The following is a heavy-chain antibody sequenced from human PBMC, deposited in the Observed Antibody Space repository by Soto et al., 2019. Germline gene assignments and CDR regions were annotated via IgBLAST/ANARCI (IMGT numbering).Heavy chain of an antibody. V-gene: IGHV4-31*03. J-gene: IGHJ4*02. D-gene: IGHD3-9*01. Sequence: TLSLTCTMSGFSISSGGYYWSWIRQHPGKGLEWMGYIYYSGSTYYNPSLKCRVTISVYTSKNQFSLKLSSVTDADTAVFFFFRQKTSYEILTGYYFDYWGQGTLVTVSS. CDR1: GFSISSGGYY. CDR3: FRQKTSYEILTGYYFDY. CDR2: IYYSGST.